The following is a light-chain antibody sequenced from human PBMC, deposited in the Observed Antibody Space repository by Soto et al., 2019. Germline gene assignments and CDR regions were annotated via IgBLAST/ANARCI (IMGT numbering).Light chain of an antibody. CDR3: GSYTSSSTHYV. Sequence: QAVVTQPASVSGSPGQSITISCTGTSSDVGGYNYVSWYQQHPGKVPKLMIYDVSNRPSGVSNRFSGSKSGNTASLTISGLQAEDEADYYCGSYTSSSTHYVFGIGTKLTVL. V-gene: IGLV2-14*01. CDR2: DVS. CDR1: SSDVGGYNY. J-gene: IGLJ1*01.